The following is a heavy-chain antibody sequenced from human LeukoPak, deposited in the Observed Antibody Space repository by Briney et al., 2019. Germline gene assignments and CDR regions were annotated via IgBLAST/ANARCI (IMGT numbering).Heavy chain of an antibody. J-gene: IGHJ5*02. Sequence: SVKVSCKASGGTFSSYAISWVRQAPGQGLEWMGGIIPIFGTANYAQKFQGRVTITADESTSTAYMELSSLRSEDTAVYYCATRSSGWLSWFDPWGQGTLVTVSS. V-gene: IGHV1-69*13. CDR1: GGTFSSYA. D-gene: IGHD6-19*01. CDR2: IIPIFGTA. CDR3: ATRSSGWLSWFDP.